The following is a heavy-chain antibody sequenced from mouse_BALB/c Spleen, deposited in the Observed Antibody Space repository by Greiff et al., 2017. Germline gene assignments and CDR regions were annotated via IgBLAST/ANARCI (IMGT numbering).Heavy chain of an antibody. Sequence: EVKLVESGGGLVKPGGSLKLSCAASGFTFSSYAMSWVRQTPEKRLEWVASISSGGSTYYPDSVKGRFTISRDNARNILYLQMSSLRSEDTAMYYCARGDYYGSSCFAYWGQGTLVTVSA. CDR2: ISSGGST. V-gene: IGHV5-6-5*01. CDR3: ARGDYYGSSCFAY. J-gene: IGHJ3*01. D-gene: IGHD1-1*01. CDR1: GFTFSSYA.